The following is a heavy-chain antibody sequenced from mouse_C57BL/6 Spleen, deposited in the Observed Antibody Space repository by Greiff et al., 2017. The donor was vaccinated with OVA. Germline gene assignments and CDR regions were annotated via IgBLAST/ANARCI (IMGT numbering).Heavy chain of an antibody. V-gene: IGHV1-69*01. D-gene: IGHD2-3*01. Sequence: QVQLQQPGAELVMPGASVKLSCKASGYTFTSYWMHWVKQRPGQGLEWIGEIDPSDSYTNYNQKFKGKSTLTVDKSSSTAYMQLSSLTSEDSAVYYCARRGSDGLWFAYWGQGTLVTVSA. CDR1: GYTFTSYW. J-gene: IGHJ3*01. CDR2: IDPSDSYT. CDR3: ARRGSDGLWFAY.